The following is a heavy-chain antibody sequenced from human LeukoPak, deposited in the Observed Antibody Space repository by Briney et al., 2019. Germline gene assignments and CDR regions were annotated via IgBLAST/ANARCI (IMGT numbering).Heavy chain of an antibody. CDR3: ARVRITMVRGVIITRGCPDY. Sequence: ASVKVSCKASGYTFTSYGISWVRQAPGQGLEWMGWISAYNGNTNYAQKLQGRVTMTTDTSTSTAYMELRSLRSDDTAVYYCARVRITMVRGVIITRGCPDYWGQGTLVTVSS. CDR1: GYTFTSYG. D-gene: IGHD3-10*01. CDR2: ISAYNGNT. V-gene: IGHV1-18*01. J-gene: IGHJ4*02.